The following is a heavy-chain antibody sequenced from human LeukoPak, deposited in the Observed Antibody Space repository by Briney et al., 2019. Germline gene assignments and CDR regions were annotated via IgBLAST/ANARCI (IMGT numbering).Heavy chain of an antibody. CDR1: GFTLSSYS. CDR2: ISKNGRNT. V-gene: IGHV3-64*01. Sequence: PGGSLRLSCAASGFTLSSYSMHWVRQAPGKGLEFVSAISKNGRNTYYGNSMKGRFTISRDNSKNTLYLQMNSLRAEDTAVYYCAKDQSRYCSGGSCYAPWFDPWGQGTLVTVSS. CDR3: AKDQSRYCSGGSCYAPWFDP. J-gene: IGHJ5*02. D-gene: IGHD2-15*01.